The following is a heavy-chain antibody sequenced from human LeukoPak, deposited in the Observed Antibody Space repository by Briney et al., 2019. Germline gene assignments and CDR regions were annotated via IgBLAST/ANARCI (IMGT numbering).Heavy chain of an antibody. D-gene: IGHD2-15*01. J-gene: IGHJ6*02. CDR2: MNPNSGNT. V-gene: IGHV1-8*01. CDR3: ARWRYCSGGSCHTGHYYYYGMDV. Sequence: ASVKVSCKASGYTFTSYDINWVRQATGQGLEWMGWMNPNSGNTGYAQKFQGRVTMTRNTSISTAYMELSSLRSEDTAVYYCARWRYCSGGSCHTGHYYYYGMDVWGQGTLVTVSS. CDR1: GYTFTSYD.